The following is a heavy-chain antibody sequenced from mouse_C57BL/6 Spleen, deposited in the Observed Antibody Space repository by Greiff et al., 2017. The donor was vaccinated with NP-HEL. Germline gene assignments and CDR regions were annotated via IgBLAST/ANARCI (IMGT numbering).Heavy chain of an antibody. Sequence: VQLQQSGPELVKPGASVKISCKASGYAFSSSWMNWVKQRPGKGLEWIGRIYPGDGDTNYNGKFKGKATLTADKSSSTAYMQLSSLTSEDSAVYFCARDAGYYGFAYWGQRTLVTVSA. CDR3: ARDAGYYGFAY. CDR1: GYAFSSSW. D-gene: IGHD2-3*01. J-gene: IGHJ3*01. CDR2: IYPGDGDT. V-gene: IGHV1-82*01.